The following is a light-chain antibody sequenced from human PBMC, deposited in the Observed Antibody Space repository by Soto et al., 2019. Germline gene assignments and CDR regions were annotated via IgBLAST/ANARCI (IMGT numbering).Light chain of an antibody. Sequence: EIMLTQSPGPLSFSPGERATLSCRASQIVPSRYLAWYQQKPGQAPRLLIDSVSIRATGIPDRFSGSGSGTDFTLTISRLEPEDFAVYYCQQYGSSPWTFGQGTKVDI. CDR1: QIVPSRY. V-gene: IGKV3-20*01. J-gene: IGKJ1*01. CDR2: SVS. CDR3: QQYGSSPWT.